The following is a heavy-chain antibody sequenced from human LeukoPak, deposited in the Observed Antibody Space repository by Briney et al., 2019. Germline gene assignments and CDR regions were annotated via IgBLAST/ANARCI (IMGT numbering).Heavy chain of an antibody. CDR1: GFDFSSNW. J-gene: IGHJ4*02. D-gene: IGHD3-16*01. CDR2: IKGDGIST. V-gene: IGHV3-74*01. CDR3: AKDHYWGIDY. Sequence: GGSLRLSCAASGFDFSSNWMHWVRHAPGQGLVWVSRIKGDGISTNYADSVKGRFTISRDIAKNTLYLQMNSLRAEDTGVYYCAKDHYWGIDYWGRGTLVTVSS.